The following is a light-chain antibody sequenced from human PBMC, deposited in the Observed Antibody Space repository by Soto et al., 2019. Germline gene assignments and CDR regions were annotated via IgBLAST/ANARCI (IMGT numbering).Light chain of an antibody. Sequence: QTVVTQPPSASGTPGQRVTISCSGSSSNIGSNYVYWYQQLPGTAPKLLIYRNNQRPSGVPDRCSGSKSGTSASLAISGRRSEDESDYYCAAWDDSLSGWVFGGGTKLTVL. CDR1: SSNIGSNY. CDR2: RNN. J-gene: IGLJ3*02. CDR3: AAWDDSLSGWV. V-gene: IGLV1-47*01.